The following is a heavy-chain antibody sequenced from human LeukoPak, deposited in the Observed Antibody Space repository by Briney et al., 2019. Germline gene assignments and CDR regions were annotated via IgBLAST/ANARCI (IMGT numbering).Heavy chain of an antibody. Sequence: PGGSLRLSCAASGFTFSSYEMNWVRQAPGKWLEWVSYISSSGSTIYYADSVKGRFTISRDNAKNSLYLQMNSLRAEDTAVYYCARDGVGGVLDYWGQGTLVTVSS. D-gene: IGHD2-8*02. V-gene: IGHV3-48*03. CDR1: GFTFSSYE. CDR3: ARDGVGGVLDY. J-gene: IGHJ4*02. CDR2: ISSSGSTI.